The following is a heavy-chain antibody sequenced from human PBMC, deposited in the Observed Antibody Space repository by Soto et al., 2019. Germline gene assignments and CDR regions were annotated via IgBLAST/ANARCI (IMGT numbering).Heavy chain of an antibody. CDR2: ISYDGSNK. Sequence: PWGSLRVSCATSVFTFSDYAMPWVRQAPGKGLEWVAVISYDGSNKYYADSVKGRFTISRDDSKNTLFLQMNGLRPEDTAVYYCARDRKGGDSWFWDYFDYWGQGILVTVSS. CDR1: VFTFSDYA. J-gene: IGHJ4*02. CDR3: ARDRKGGDSWFWDYFDY. V-gene: IGHV3-30-3*01. D-gene: IGHD6-13*01.